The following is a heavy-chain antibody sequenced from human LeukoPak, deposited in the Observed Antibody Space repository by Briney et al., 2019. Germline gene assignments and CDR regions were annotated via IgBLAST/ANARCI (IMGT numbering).Heavy chain of an antibody. D-gene: IGHD2-15*01. CDR2: MNPNSGNT. J-gene: IGHJ4*02. V-gene: IGHV1-8*01. CDR1: GYTFTSYD. Sequence: ASVKVSCKASGYTFTSYDINWVRQATGQGLEWMGWMNPNSGNTGYAQKFQGRVTMTRNTSISTAYMELSSLRSEDTAVYYCARGGGYCRGGSCYNFDYWGQGPLVTVSS. CDR3: ARGGGYCRGGSCYNFDY.